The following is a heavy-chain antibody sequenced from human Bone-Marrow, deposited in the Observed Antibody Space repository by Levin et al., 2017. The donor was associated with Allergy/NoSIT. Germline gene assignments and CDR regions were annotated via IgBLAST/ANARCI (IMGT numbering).Heavy chain of an antibody. D-gene: IGHD3-10*02. V-gene: IGHV4-61*01. CDR3: ARGGSDACSVCGT. J-gene: IGHJ4*02. CDR1: GGSVGSGSYF. CDR2: VHDSGRT. Sequence: KTSETLSLTCTVSGGSVGSGSYFWSWVRQPPGKGLEWIGYVHDSGRTKYSPSLKNRVSISGDTSKNQCSLNLRSVTAADTAVYYCARGGSDACSVCGTWGQGTLVTVSS.